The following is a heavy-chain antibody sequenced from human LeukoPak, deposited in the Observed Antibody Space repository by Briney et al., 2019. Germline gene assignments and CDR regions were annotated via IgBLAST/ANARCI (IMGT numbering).Heavy chain of an antibody. V-gene: IGHV4-34*01. CDR3: AKVGGNSDFDY. J-gene: IGHJ4*02. CDR2: INHSGST. Sequence: KPSETLSLTCTVSGGSISSYYWSWIRQPPGKGLEWIGEINHSGSTNYNPSLKSRVTISVDTSKNQFSLKLSSVTAADTAVYYCAKVGGNSDFDYWGQGTRVTVSS. D-gene: IGHD4-23*01. CDR1: GGSISSYY.